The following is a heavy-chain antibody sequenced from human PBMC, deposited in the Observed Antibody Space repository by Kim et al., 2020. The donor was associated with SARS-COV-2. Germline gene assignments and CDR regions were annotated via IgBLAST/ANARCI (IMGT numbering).Heavy chain of an antibody. D-gene: IGHD6-19*01. J-gene: IGHJ4*02. Sequence: YPDTVQGRITTHRDNARASLYLQMNSLRAGDTAVYYCAGVLTSGWSYFDYWGQGTLVTVSS. V-gene: IGHV3-21*04. CDR3: AGVLTSGWSYFDY.